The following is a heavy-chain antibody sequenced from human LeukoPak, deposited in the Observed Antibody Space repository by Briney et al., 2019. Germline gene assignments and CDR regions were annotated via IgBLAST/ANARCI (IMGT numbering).Heavy chain of an antibody. J-gene: IGHJ4*02. V-gene: IGHV4-4*02. CDR3: AGGNSGDYYGLGSYFDY. CDR2: IYHSGST. D-gene: IGHD3-10*01. CDR1: GGSISSSNW. Sequence: SETLSLTCAVSGGSISSSNWWSWVRQPPGKGLEWIGEIYHSGSTNYNPSLKSRVTISVDKSKNQFSLKLSSVTGADTAVYYCAGGNSGDYYGLGSYFDYWGQGTLVTVSS.